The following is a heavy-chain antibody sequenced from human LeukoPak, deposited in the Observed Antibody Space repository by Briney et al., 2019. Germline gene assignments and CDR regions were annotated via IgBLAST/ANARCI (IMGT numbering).Heavy chain of an antibody. V-gene: IGHV3-30*03. Sequence: HPGRSLRLSCAASGFTFSSYGMHWVRQAPGKGLEWVAVISYDGSNKYYADSVKGRFTISRDNSKNTLYLQMNSLRAEDTAVYYCARHGDYCDYWGQGTLVTVSS. CDR2: ISYDGSNK. D-gene: IGHD4-17*01. J-gene: IGHJ4*02. CDR1: GFTFSSYG. CDR3: ARHGDYCDY.